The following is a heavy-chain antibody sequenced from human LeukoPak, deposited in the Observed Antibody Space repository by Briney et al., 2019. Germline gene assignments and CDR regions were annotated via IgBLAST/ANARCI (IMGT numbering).Heavy chain of an antibody. J-gene: IGHJ4*02. CDR3: TRDISSSFLDC. D-gene: IGHD6-6*01. CDR1: GGSISSSSYY. Sequence: PSETLSLTCTVSGGSISSSSYYWVWMRPPPGKGREGSGSIYYSGSTYYNPSLESRVTISVDTSKNQYSLKLSSETPVDTAVYYNTRDISSSFLDCWGRGTLVTVSS. V-gene: IGHV4-39*07. CDR2: IYYSGST.